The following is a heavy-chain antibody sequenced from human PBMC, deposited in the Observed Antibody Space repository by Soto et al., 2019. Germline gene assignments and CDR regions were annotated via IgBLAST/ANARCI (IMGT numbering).Heavy chain of an antibody. D-gene: IGHD3-10*01. CDR2: INYSGGT. J-gene: IGHJ6*02. CDR3: ARQGFGELHGLVDV. Sequence: SETLSLTCTVSGGSFRSSYCSCFRQPPGKGLEWVGYINYSGGTFYNPSLKSRVTMSVDTSNNQYSLMVNSVTATDTAVYYCARQGFGELHGLVDVWGQGTTVTVS. V-gene: IGHV4-59*08. CDR1: GGSFRSSY.